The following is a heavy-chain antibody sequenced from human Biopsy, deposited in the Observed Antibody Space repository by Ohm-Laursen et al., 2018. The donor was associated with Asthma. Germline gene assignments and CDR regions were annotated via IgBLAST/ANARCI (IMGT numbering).Heavy chain of an antibody. CDR3: AKESGSNYAFDI. CDR2: ISWNSGSI. Sequence: SLRLSCTAPGFTFDDYAMHWVRQAPGKGLEWVSGISWNSGSIGYADSVKGRFTISRGNAKNTLYLQMNSLRAEDTAVYYCAKESGSNYAFDIWGQGTMVTVSS. J-gene: IGHJ3*02. V-gene: IGHV3-9*01. CDR1: GFTFDDYA. D-gene: IGHD1-1*01.